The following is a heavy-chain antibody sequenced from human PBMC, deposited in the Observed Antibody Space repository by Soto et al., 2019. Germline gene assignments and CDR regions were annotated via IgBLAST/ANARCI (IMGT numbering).Heavy chain of an antibody. CDR3: ACSSIASPGTFDY. J-gene: IGHJ4*02. V-gene: IGHV3-11*01. CDR2: LSSSGTSI. D-gene: IGHD6-13*01. CDR1: GFTFSDYY. Sequence: GESLKISCAASGFTFSDYYMNWIRQAPGKGLEWVSYLSSSGTSIYYADSVKGRFTISRDNAKKSLYLQMNSLRVEDTAVYYCACSSIASPGTFDYWGPGTLVTVSS.